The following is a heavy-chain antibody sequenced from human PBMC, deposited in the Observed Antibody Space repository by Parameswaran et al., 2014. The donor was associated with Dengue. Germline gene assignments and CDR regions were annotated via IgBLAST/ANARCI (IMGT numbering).Heavy chain of an antibody. CDR3: VRENVYGMDV. Sequence: WIRQPPGKGLEWVGRSRNKPNSYSTEYAASVKGRFTISRDDSKNSLYLQMNSLKTEDTAVYFCVRENVYGMDVWGQGTTVTVSS. J-gene: IGHJ6*02. CDR2: SRNKPNSYST. V-gene: IGHV3-72*01.